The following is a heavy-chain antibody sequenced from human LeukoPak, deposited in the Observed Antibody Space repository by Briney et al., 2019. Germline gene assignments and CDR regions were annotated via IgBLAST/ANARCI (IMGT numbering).Heavy chain of an antibody. D-gene: IGHD6-13*01. J-gene: IGHJ6*02. Sequence: GGSLRLSCAASGFTFDDYAMHWVRQAPGKGLEWVAVISYDGSNKYYADSVKGRFTISRDNSKNTLYLQMNSLRAEDTAVYYCAKDLAAAGTNYYYGMDVWGQGTTVTVSS. V-gene: IGHV3-30*18. CDR3: AKDLAAAGTNYYYGMDV. CDR1: GFTFDDYA. CDR2: ISYDGSNK.